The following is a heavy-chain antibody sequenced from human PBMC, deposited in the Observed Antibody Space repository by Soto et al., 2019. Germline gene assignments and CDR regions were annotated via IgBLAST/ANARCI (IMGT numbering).Heavy chain of an antibody. D-gene: IGHD3-3*01. CDR1: GFTFSSYA. CDR3: AKDRHYDFWSGYYFDY. J-gene: IGHJ4*02. V-gene: IGHV3-23*01. Sequence: GGSLRLSCAASGFTFSSYAMSWVRQAPGKGLEWVSAISGSGGSTYYADSVKGRFTISRDNSKNTLYLQMNSLRAEDTAVYYCAKDRHYDFWSGYYFDYWGQGTLVTVSS. CDR2: ISGSGGST.